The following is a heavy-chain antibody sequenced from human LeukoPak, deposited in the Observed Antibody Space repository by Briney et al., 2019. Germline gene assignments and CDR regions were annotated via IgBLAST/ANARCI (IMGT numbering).Heavy chain of an antibody. J-gene: IGHJ5*02. CDR1: GFTVSSNY. CDR3: ARGPVNTGFDP. Sequence: PGGSLRLSCAASGFTVSSNYMSWVRQAPGKGLEWVSIIYSGGNTYYADSVKGRFTISRDNSKNPLYLQMNSLRAEDTAVYYCARGPVNTGFDPWGQGTLVTVSS. V-gene: IGHV3-66*01. D-gene: IGHD4-17*01. CDR2: IYSGGNT.